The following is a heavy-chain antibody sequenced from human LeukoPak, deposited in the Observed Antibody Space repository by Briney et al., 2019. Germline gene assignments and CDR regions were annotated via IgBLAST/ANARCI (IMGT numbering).Heavy chain of an antibody. CDR3: ARHLTSEYSSGWYYVDY. CDR2: IYHSGRT. CDR1: GGSISSSTYY. D-gene: IGHD6-19*01. J-gene: IGHJ4*02. V-gene: IGHV4-39*01. Sequence: SETLSLTCTVSGGSISSSTYYWGWIRQPPGKGLEWIGNIYHSGRTHYNPSLKSRVTIFVDTSKNQFSLKLSSVTATDRAVYYRARHLTSEYSSGWYYVDYWGQGTLVTVSS.